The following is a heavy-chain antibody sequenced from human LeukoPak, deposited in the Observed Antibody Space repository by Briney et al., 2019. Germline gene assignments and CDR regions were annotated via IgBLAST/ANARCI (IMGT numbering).Heavy chain of an antibody. CDR3: ARDSGLGVGMGNDAFDI. V-gene: IGHV1-8*03. D-gene: IGHD3-10*01. Sequence: ASVKVSCKASGYIFSDFDINWVRQASGQGLEWVAWMNPNSGNPAYAQEFQGRATVSGNISISTAYLELRSLKSEDTAVYYCARDSGLGVGMGNDAFDIWGQGTMVTVSS. CDR2: MNPNSGNP. CDR1: GYIFSDFD. J-gene: IGHJ3*02.